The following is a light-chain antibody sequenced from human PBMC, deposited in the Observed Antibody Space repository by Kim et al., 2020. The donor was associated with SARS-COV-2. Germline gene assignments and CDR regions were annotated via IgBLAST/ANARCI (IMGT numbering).Light chain of an antibody. J-gene: IGKJ1*01. CDR1: QSVSSY. V-gene: IGKV3D-15*01. Sequence: EIVLTQSPATLSLSPGERATLSCRASQSVSSYLAWYQQKPGQAPRLLIYGASTRATGIPARFSGSGSGTEFTLTISSLQPEDFAVYYCQGYNNWLLTFGQGTKVDIK. CDR3: QGYNNWLLT. CDR2: GAS.